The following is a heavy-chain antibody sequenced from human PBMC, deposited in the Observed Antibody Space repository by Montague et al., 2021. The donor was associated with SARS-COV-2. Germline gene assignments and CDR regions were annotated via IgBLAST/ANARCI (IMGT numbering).Heavy chain of an antibody. CDR3: AMPYCSSTSCYLYYGMDV. Sequence: SETLSLTCAVYGGSFSGYYWSWIRQPPGKGLEWIGEINHSGSTXXXPSXXXRVTISVDTSKNQFSLKLSSVTAADTAVYYCAMPYCSSTSCYLYYGMDVWGQGTTVTVSS. V-gene: IGHV4-34*01. CDR1: GGSFSGYY. J-gene: IGHJ6*02. CDR2: INHSGST. D-gene: IGHD2-2*01.